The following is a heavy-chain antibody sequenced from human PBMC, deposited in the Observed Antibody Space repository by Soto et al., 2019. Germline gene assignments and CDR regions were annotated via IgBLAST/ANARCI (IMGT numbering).Heavy chain of an antibody. CDR2: VYYNGFT. D-gene: IGHD3-3*01. V-gene: IGHV4-39*01. Sequence: SETLSLTCTVSGGSISSSNYCWAWIGQSPGKGLEWIGSVYYNGFTYYNPSLKSRVTISVDTPKNQFSLKLTSVTAADTAFYYCARMGDFWSGPGELDPWGQGTLVTVSS. CDR1: GGSISSSNYC. J-gene: IGHJ5*02. CDR3: ARMGDFWSGPGELDP.